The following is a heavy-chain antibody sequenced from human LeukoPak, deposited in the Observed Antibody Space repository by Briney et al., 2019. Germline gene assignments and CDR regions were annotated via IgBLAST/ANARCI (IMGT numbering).Heavy chain of an antibody. Sequence: ASVKVSCKASGNTFTSYYMHWVRQAPGQGLEWMGIINPSGGSTSYAQKFQGRVTMTRDTSTSTVYMELSSLRSEDTAVYYCASLGGSSSTSYAYSFDIWGQGTMVTVSS. CDR2: INPSGGST. CDR1: GNTFTSYY. J-gene: IGHJ3*02. CDR3: ASLGGSSSTSYAYSFDI. D-gene: IGHD2-2*01. V-gene: IGHV1-46*01.